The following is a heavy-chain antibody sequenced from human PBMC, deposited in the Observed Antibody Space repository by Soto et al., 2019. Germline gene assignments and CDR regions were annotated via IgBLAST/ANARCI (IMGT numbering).Heavy chain of an antibody. V-gene: IGHV1-2*02. CDR2: INPNSGGT. CDR1: GYTFTDYY. J-gene: IGHJ4*02. CDR3: XXXKGDYYDSSGYHYYFDY. Sequence: QVQLVQSGAAVKKPGASVKVSCKASGYTFTDYYVHWVRQAPGQGLEWMGWINPNSGGTKSAQKFQGMVTMTRDTSISTAYMELSRLRSDDTAVYYCXXXKGDYYDSSGYHYYFDYWGQGTL. D-gene: IGHD3-22*01.